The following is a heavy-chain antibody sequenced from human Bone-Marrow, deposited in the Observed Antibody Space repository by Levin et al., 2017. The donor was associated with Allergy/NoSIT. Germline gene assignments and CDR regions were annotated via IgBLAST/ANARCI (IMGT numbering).Heavy chain of an antibody. Sequence: SGPTLVKPTETLALTCTVSGFSLSHPRMAVSWVRQPPGKALSWLGHIFSNDEKSYNTSLRSRLTISQDTSKSQVVLTMTNMDPQDTGTYYCARISVSTTYYAMDVWGQGTTVTVSS. V-gene: IGHV2-26*01. CDR2: IFSNDEK. J-gene: IGHJ6*02. D-gene: IGHD5/OR15-5a*01. CDR3: ARISVSTTYYAMDV. CDR1: GFSLSHPRMA.